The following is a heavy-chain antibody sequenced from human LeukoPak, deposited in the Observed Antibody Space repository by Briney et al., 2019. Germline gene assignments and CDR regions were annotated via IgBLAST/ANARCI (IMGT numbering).Heavy chain of an antibody. D-gene: IGHD2-15*01. CDR3: ARDGGLYCSGGSCDDFDY. Sequence: TGGSLRLSCATSGFTFDDYGMSWVRQAPGKGLEWVSGINWNGGSTGYADSVKGRFTISRDNAKNSLYLQMNSLRAEDTALYYCARDGGLYCSGGSCDDFDYWGQGTLVTVSS. CDR1: GFTFDDYG. V-gene: IGHV3-20*04. CDR2: INWNGGST. J-gene: IGHJ4*02.